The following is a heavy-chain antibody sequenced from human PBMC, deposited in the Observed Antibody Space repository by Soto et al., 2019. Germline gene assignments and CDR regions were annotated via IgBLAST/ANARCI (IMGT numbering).Heavy chain of an antibody. CDR1: GFSLSTSGVG. V-gene: IGHV2-5*01. CDR2: IYWNDDK. Sequence: QITLKESGPTLVKPTQTLTLTCTFSGFSLSTSGVGVGWIRQPPGKALEWLALIYWNDDKRYSPSLKSRLTITKDTSKNRVVLTMTNMDPVDTATYYCAHLNDCDILTGYYLRYFDLWGRGTLVTVSS. D-gene: IGHD3-9*01. CDR3: AHLNDCDILTGYYLRYFDL. J-gene: IGHJ2*01.